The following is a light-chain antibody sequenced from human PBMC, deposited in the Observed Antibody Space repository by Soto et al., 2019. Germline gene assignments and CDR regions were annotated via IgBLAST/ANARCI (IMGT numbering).Light chain of an antibody. V-gene: IGKV3-20*01. CDR1: QSVSSTY. CDR3: QQYCSSPWT. CDR2: GAS. Sequence: PGGRASLSCRASQSVSSTYLLWYQQKPGQAPRLLIYGASSRATGIPDRFSGSISGTDFTLTISSLQPEDFAVYYCQQYCSSPWTFGQGTKVDI. J-gene: IGKJ1*01.